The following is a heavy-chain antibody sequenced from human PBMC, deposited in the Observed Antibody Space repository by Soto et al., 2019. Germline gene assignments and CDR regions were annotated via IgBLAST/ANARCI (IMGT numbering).Heavy chain of an antibody. J-gene: IGHJ4*02. V-gene: IGHV1-46*03. Sequence: QVQLVQSGAEVKKPGASVKVSCKASGYTFTSYYMHWVRQAPGQGLEWMGIINPSGSTSYAQKFQGRVTITRDTSTSTVYMQVSSLRSEDTAVYYCAGVYCRGGSCYSIDYWGQGTLVTASS. CDR3: AGVYCRGGSCYSIDY. D-gene: IGHD2-15*01. CDR2: INPSGST. CDR1: GYTFTSYY.